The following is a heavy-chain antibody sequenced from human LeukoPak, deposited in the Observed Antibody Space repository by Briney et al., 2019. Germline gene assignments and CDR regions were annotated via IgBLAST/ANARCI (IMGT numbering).Heavy chain of an antibody. Sequence: GASVKVSCKPSGGTFSSYAFSWVRQAPGQGLEWMGGIIPIYGISSQSQRFQGRLTITADESTSTAYMELSSLTSEDTAVYYCAQAVQFYGVYTFLDYWGQGSLITVSS. V-gene: IGHV1-69*13. CDR3: AQAVQFYGVYTFLDY. J-gene: IGHJ4*02. CDR1: GGTFSSYA. D-gene: IGHD4-17*01. CDR2: IIPIYGIS.